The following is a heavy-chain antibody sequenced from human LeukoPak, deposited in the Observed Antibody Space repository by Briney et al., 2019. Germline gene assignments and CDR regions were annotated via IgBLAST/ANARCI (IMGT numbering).Heavy chain of an antibody. J-gene: IGHJ4*02. CDR1: GFTFSSYG. D-gene: IGHD1-26*01. CDR2: ISTSGGST. CDR3: AKDLGWELSFFDY. V-gene: IGHV3-23*01. Sequence: GGSLRLFCAASGFTFSSYGMSWVRQAPGKGLECVSAISTSGGSTYYADSVKGRFTISRDNSKNTLYLQMNSLRAEDTAVYYCAKDLGWELSFFDYWGQGTLVTVSS.